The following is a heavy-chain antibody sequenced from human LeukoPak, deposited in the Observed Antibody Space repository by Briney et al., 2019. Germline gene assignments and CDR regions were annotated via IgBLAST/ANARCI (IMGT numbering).Heavy chain of an antibody. V-gene: IGHV4-39*01. J-gene: IGHJ4*02. CDR2: IYYSGST. Sequence: SETLSLTCTVSGGSISSSSYYWGWIRQPPGKGLEWIGSIYYSGSTYYNPSLKSRVTISVDTSKNQFSLKLSSVTAADTAVYYCARLAWGTGFDYWGQGTLVTASS. CDR3: ARLAWGTGFDY. D-gene: IGHD3-16*01. CDR1: GGSISSSSYY.